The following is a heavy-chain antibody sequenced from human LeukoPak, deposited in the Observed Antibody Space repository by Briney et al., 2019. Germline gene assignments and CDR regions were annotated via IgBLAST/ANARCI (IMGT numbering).Heavy chain of an antibody. D-gene: IGHD1-26*01. CDR3: ARVSGSYYYYYYYGMDV. V-gene: IGHV3-48*01. CDR2: ISSSSSTI. J-gene: IGHJ6*02. Sequence: PGGSLRLSCAASGFTFSSYSMNWVRKAPGKGLDWVSYISSSSSTIYYADSVKGRFTISRDNAKNSLYLQMNSLRAEDTAVYYCARVSGSYYYYYYYGMDVWGQGTTVTVSS. CDR1: GFTFSSYS.